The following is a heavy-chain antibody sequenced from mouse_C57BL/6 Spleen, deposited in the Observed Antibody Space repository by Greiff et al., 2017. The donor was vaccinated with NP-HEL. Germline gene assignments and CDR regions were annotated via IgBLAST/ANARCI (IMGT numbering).Heavy chain of an antibody. J-gene: IGHJ1*03. V-gene: IGHV7-1*01. Sequence: EVQRVESGGGLVQSGRSLRLSCATSGFTFSDFYMEWVRQAPGKGLEWIAASRNKANDYTTEYSASVKGRFIVSRDTSQSILYLQMNALRAEDTAIYYCARDYYGSSYWYFDVWGTGTTVTVS. CDR1: GFTFSDFY. CDR2: SRNKANDYTT. D-gene: IGHD1-1*01. CDR3: ARDYYGSSYWYFDV.